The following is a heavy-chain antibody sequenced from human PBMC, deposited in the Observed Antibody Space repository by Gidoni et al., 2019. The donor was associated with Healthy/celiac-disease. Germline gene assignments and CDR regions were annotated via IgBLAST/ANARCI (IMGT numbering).Heavy chain of an antibody. V-gene: IGHV4-34*01. CDR3: ARGPFLVAGTPRPFDY. Sequence: QVQLQQWGAGLLKPSETLSLTCAVYGGSFIGYYWSWIRQPPGKGLEWIGEINHSGSTNYNPSLKSRVTISVDTSKNQFSLKLSSVTAADTAVYYCARGPFLVAGTPRPFDYWGQGTLVTVSS. CDR1: GGSFIGYY. J-gene: IGHJ4*02. CDR2: INHSGST. D-gene: IGHD6-19*01.